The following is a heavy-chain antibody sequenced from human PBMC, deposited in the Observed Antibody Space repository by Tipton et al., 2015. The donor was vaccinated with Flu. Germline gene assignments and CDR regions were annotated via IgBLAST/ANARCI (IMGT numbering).Heavy chain of an antibody. J-gene: IGHJ3*02. V-gene: IGHV3-11*01. CDR1: GFTFSYYY. Sequence: GSLRLSCAASGFTFSYYYMSWIRQAPGKGLEWVSYISSSGSTIYYADSVKGRFTISRDNAKNSLYLQMNSLRAKDTAVYYCASDSQYYDSSGYYPDAFDICGQGTMVTVSS. CDR3: ASDSQYYDSSGYYPDAFDI. CDR2: ISSSGSTI. D-gene: IGHD3-22*01.